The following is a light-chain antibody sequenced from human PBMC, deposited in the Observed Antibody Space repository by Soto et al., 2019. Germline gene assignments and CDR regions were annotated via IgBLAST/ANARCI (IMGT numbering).Light chain of an antibody. V-gene: IGLV4-69*02. CDR1: SGHTTYA. Sequence: QSVLTQSPSTSASLGASVKLTCTLTSGHTTYAITWHQQQPEKGPRYLMRVNIDGSHSKGDGIPDRLSGSSSGAERYLTISSLQSEDEADYYCQTWGTGVHGVFGDGTKLTVL. CDR2: VNIDGSH. CDR3: QTWGTGVHGV. J-gene: IGLJ3*02.